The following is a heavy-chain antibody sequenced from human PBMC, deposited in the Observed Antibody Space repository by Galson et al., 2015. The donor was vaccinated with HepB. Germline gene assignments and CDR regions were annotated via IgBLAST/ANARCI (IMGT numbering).Heavy chain of an antibody. Sequence: SLRLSCAASGFTFSSYWMSWVRQAPGKGLEWVANIKQDGSEKYYVDSVKGRFTISRNNAKNSLYLQMNSLRAEDTAVYYCARGIDYSGNWFDPWGQGTLVTVSS. V-gene: IGHV3-7*03. J-gene: IGHJ5*02. CDR2: IKQDGSEK. CDR3: ARGIDYSGNWFDP. CDR1: GFTFSSYW. D-gene: IGHD4-11*01.